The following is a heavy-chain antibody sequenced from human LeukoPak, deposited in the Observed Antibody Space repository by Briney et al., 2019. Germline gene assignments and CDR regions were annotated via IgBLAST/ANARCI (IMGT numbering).Heavy chain of an antibody. V-gene: IGHV4-59*08. D-gene: IGHD2-2*01. CDR1: GGSISSYY. Sequence: SVTLSLTCTVSGGSISSYYWSWIRQPPGKGLEWIGYIYYSGSTNYNPSLKSRVTISVDTSKNQFSLKLSSVTAADTAVYYCARQVRLVVPAATPWFDPWGQGTLVTVSS. CDR3: ARQVRLVVPAATPWFDP. CDR2: IYYSGST. J-gene: IGHJ5*02.